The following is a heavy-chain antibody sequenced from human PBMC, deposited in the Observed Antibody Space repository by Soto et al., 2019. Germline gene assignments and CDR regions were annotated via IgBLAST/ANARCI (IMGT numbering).Heavy chain of an antibody. V-gene: IGHV1-69*04. Sequence: SVKVSCKASGGTFSCYTISWTRQAPGQGLEWMGRIIPILGIANYAQKFQGRVTITADKSTSTAYMELSSLRSEDTAVYYCAREASGAAAQKWGQGTLVTVSS. J-gene: IGHJ4*02. CDR3: AREASGAAAQK. CDR2: IIPILGIA. D-gene: IGHD6-13*01. CDR1: GGTFSCYT.